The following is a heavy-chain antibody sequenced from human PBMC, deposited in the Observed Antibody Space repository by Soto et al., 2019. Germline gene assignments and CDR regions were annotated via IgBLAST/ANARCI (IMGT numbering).Heavy chain of an antibody. D-gene: IGHD3-22*01. CDR3: ARSLDGSGFSFSNC. CDR2: IQHTGTT. J-gene: IGHJ4*02. V-gene: IGHV4-59*01. CDR1: GGLISNYY. Sequence: TENLSLTCTVSGGLISNYYWSWIRQSPGKGLELIGYIQHTGTTTYNPSLKSRVTMSLDTSRNQFSLRLDSVTAADTAVYYCARSLDGSGFSFSNCWGQGTLVTVSS.